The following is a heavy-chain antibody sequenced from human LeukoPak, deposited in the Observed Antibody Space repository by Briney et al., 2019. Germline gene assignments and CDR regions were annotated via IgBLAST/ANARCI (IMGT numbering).Heavy chain of an antibody. CDR2: ISAYNGNT. J-gene: IGHJ5*02. D-gene: IGHD1-1*01. CDR1: GYTFTSYG. Sequence: ASVKVSCKASGYTFTSYGISWVRQAPGQGLEWMGWISAYNGNTNYAQKLQGRVTMTTDTSTSTAYMELRSLRSDDTAVYYCARGRTTHRSEGNWFDPWGQGTLVTVSS. V-gene: IGHV1-18*01. CDR3: ARGRTTHRSEGNWFDP.